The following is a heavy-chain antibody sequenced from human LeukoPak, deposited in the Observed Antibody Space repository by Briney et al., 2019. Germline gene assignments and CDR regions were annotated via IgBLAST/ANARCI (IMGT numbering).Heavy chain of an antibody. V-gene: IGHV3-48*02. CDR3: ARVRYYYGSGDY. CDR2: ISGSSSTI. D-gene: IGHD3-10*01. CDR1: GFTFSSYS. J-gene: IGHJ4*02. Sequence: PGWSLRLSCAASGFTFSSYSMNWVRQAPGKGLEWVSYISGSSSTIYYADSVKGRFTISRDNAKNSLYLQLNSLRDEDTAVYYCARVRYYYGSGDYWGQGTLVTVSS.